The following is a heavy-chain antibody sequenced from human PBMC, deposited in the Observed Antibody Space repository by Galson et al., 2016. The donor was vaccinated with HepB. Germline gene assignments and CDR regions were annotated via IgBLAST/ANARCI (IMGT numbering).Heavy chain of an antibody. CDR3: ARGLNEIHLWLTHYYYDLDV. V-gene: IGHV1-69*13. D-gene: IGHD5-18*01. CDR2: IIPFFGAA. J-gene: IGHJ6*01. Sequence: SVKVSCKASGGTFSSYATSWVRQAPGQRLEWMGGIIPFFGAANYAQEFQGRVTITADESTSTAYMELSSLRSEDTAVYYCARGLNEIHLWLTHYYYDLDVWGQGTTVIVSS. CDR1: GGTFSSYA.